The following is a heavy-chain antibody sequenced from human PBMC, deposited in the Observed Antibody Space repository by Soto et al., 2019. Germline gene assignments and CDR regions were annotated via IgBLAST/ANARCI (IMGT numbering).Heavy chain of an antibody. CDR2: ISGSGGST. V-gene: IGHV3-23*01. Sequence: GGSLRLSCAASGFTFSSYAMSWVRQAPGKGLEWVSAISGSGGSTYYADSVKGRFTISRDNSKNTLYLQMNSLRAEDTAVYYCAYTKRYCSSTSCLVHGGYFDYWGQGTLVTVSS. CDR3: AYTKRYCSSTSCLVHGGYFDY. J-gene: IGHJ4*02. D-gene: IGHD2-2*01. CDR1: GFTFSSYA.